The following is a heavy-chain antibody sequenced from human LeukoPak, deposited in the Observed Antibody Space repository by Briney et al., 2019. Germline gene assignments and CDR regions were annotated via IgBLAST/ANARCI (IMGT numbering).Heavy chain of an antibody. D-gene: IGHD3-10*01. V-gene: IGHV3-23*01. Sequence: GGSLRLSCAASGFTFSSYAMSWVRQAPGKGLEWVSAISGSGLSTYYADSVKGRFSISRDNSKNTLYLQMNSLRAEDTAVYYCAKAYTSGSYFIDDAFDIWGQGTMVTASS. CDR1: GFTFSSYA. CDR3: AKAYTSGSYFIDDAFDI. J-gene: IGHJ3*02. CDR2: ISGSGLST.